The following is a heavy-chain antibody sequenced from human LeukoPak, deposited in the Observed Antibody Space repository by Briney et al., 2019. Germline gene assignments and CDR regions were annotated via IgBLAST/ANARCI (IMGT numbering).Heavy chain of an antibody. CDR1: GFTFSSYA. CDR2: ISYDGSNK. D-gene: IGHD2-15*01. Sequence: GGSLRLSCAASGFTFSSYAMHWVRQAPGKGLEWVAVISYDGSNKYYADSVKGRFTISRDNSKNTLYLQMNSLRAEDTAVYYCARDCSGGSRYSRYYYGMDVWGQGTTVTVSS. CDR3: ARDCSGGSRYSRYYYGMDV. V-gene: IGHV3-30-3*01. J-gene: IGHJ6*02.